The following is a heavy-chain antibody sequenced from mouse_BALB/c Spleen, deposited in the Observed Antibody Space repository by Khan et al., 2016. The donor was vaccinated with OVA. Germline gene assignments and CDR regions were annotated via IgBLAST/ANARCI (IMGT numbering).Heavy chain of an antibody. D-gene: IGHD2-14*01. V-gene: IGHV10-1*02. J-gene: IGHJ2*01. Sequence: EVQLVETGGGLVQPKGSLKLSCAASGFTFNTYAMNWVRQAPGKGLEWVARIRSKSNNYATYYADSVRDRFTISRDDSQSMLYLQMNNLKTEDTAMYYCVRHRYDYWGQGTTLTVSS. CDR1: GFTFNTYA. CDR3: VRHRYDY. CDR2: IRSKSNNYAT.